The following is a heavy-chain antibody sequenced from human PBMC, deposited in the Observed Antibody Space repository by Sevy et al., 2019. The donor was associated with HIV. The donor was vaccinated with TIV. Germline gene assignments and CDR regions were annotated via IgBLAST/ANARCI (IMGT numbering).Heavy chain of an antibody. CDR2: IYYSGST. J-gene: IGHJ5*02. V-gene: IGHV4-39*01. CDR1: GGSIATSSYY. D-gene: IGHD6-19*01. CDR3: ARQVGLDWFDP. Sequence: SETLSLTCTVSGGSIATSSYYWGWIRQPPGKGLEWIGSIYYSGSTYYNPSLKSRVTMSEGTSKNQFSLKLNSVTAADTAVYYCARQVGLDWFDPWGQGTLVTVSS.